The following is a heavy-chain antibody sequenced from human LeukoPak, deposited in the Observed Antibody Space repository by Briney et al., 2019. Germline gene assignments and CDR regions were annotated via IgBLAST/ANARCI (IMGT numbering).Heavy chain of an antibody. D-gene: IGHD6-13*01. CDR1: GFTFSSYA. Sequence: GRSLRLSCAASGFTFSSYAMHWVRQAPGKGLEWVAVISYDGSNKYYADSVKGRFTISRDNSKNTLYLQMNSLRAEDTAVYYCAREEYSSSSGRDYYYGMDVWGQGTTVTVSS. V-gene: IGHV3-30*04. CDR2: ISYDGSNK. CDR3: AREEYSSSSGRDYYYGMDV. J-gene: IGHJ6*02.